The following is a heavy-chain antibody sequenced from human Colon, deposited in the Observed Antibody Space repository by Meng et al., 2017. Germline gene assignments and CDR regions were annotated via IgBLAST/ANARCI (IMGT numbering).Heavy chain of an antibody. CDR1: GYTFTTYT. CDR3: ARGGYYQSRGIYYGMDV. J-gene: IGHJ6*02. Sequence: ASVKVSCKASGYTFTTYTLNWVRQAPGQGPEWMGWINTNTGNPTYAQGFSGRFVFSLDTSVSSASLQISSLKAEDTAVYYCARGGYYQSRGIYYGMDVWGQGTTVTVSS. V-gene: IGHV7-4-1*02. D-gene: IGHD3-22*01. CDR2: INTNTGNP.